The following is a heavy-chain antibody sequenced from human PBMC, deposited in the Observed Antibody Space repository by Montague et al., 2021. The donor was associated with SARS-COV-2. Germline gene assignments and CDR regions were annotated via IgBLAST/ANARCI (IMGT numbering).Heavy chain of an antibody. V-gene: IGHV4-39*07. CDR1: GGSISSSSYY. CDR2: INHSGST. D-gene: IGHD3-10*01. Sequence: SETLSLTCTVSGGSISSSSYYWGWIRQPPGKGLEWIGEINHSGSTNYNPSLKSRVTISVDTSKNQFSLKLSSVTAADTAAYYCAIPMVRGFSRAFDIWGQGTMVTVSS. CDR3: AIPMVRGFSRAFDI. J-gene: IGHJ3*02.